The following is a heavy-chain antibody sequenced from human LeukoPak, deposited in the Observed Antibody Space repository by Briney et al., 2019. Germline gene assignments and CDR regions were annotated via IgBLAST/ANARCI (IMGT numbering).Heavy chain of an antibody. CDR1: GGSISGYY. V-gene: IGHV4-59*08. J-gene: IGHJ4*02. Sequence: SETLSLTCTVSGGSISGYYWSWIRQPPGKGLEWIGYIFYSGSTSYNPSLKSRVTISVDKSKNQSSLKLSSVTAADTAVYYCARGRRPILRFLEWSTYYFDYWGQGTLVTVSS. CDR2: IFYSGST. D-gene: IGHD3-3*01. CDR3: ARGRRPILRFLEWSTYYFDY.